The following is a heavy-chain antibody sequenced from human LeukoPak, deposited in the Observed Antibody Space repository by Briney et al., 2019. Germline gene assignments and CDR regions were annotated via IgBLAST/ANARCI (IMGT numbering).Heavy chain of an antibody. V-gene: IGHV4-59*08. J-gene: IGHJ6*02. CDR2: IYYSGST. CDR1: GGSISSYY. D-gene: IGHD4-17*01. CDR3: ARQFMGTGDYYYYYGMDV. Sequence: SETLSLTCTVSGGSISSYYWSWIRQPPGKGLEWIGYIYYSGSTNYNPSLKSRVTISVDTSKNQFSLKLSSVTAAATAVYYCARQFMGTGDYYYYYGMDVWGQGTTVTVSS.